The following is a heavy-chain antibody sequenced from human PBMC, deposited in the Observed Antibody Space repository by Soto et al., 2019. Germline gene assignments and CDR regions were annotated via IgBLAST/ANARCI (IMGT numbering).Heavy chain of an antibody. CDR2: ISAYNGNT. Sequence: QVQLVQSGAELKKPGASVKVSCKASGYTFRNYGINWVRQAPGQGLEWMGWISAYNGNTKYAKKFQGRVTMATDTPTSTAYMELRSMKSDDTAVYYCARAGRQYVPNSDNFEDWGQVTTVNVSA. CDR3: ARAGRQYVPNSDNFED. D-gene: IGHD2-2*01. J-gene: IGHJ3*01. V-gene: IGHV1-18*01. CDR1: GYTFRNYG.